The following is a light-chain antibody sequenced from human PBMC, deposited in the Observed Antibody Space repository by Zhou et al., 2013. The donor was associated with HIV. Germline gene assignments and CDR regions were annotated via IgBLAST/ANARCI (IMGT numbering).Light chain of an antibody. CDR1: QSVSSNY. J-gene: IGKJ3*01. CDR3: QQYARSPFT. V-gene: IGKV3-20*01. CDR2: GAS. Sequence: EIVLTQSPGTLSLSPGERATLSCRASQSVSSNYLAWYQQRPGQAPRLLIYGASSRATGIPDRFSGSGSGTDFTLVISRLEPEDFAVYYCQQYARSPFTFGPGTTVDVK.